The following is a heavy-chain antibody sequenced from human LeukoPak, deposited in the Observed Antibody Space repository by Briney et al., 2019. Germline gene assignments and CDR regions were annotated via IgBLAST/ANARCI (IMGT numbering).Heavy chain of an antibody. V-gene: IGHV3-30*18. CDR2: ISYDGSNK. CDR1: GFTFSSYG. J-gene: IGHJ4*02. D-gene: IGHD3-22*01. Sequence: GGSLRLSCAASGFTFSSYGMDWVRKAPGKGLEWVAVISYDGSNKYYADSVKGRFTISRDNSKNTLYLQMNSLRAEDTAVYYCAKGSRWDSSGHTLDYWGQGTLVTVSS. CDR3: AKGSRWDSSGHTLDY.